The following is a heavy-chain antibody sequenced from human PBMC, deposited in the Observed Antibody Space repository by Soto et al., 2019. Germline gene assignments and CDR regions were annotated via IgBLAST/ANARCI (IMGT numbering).Heavy chain of an antibody. Sequence: QVQLVESGGGVVQPGRSLRLSCAVSGFSFSRYGMHWVRQAPGKGLEWVAVVAYHGGNEFYAEPVKGRFTVSRDNSKNTLYLQMDSLRPEDTAVYYCAKEGCSGGICYGFDHWGQGALVTVSS. CDR1: GFSFSRYG. CDR2: VAYHGGNE. V-gene: IGHV3-30*18. CDR3: AKEGCSGGICYGFDH. D-gene: IGHD2-15*01. J-gene: IGHJ4*02.